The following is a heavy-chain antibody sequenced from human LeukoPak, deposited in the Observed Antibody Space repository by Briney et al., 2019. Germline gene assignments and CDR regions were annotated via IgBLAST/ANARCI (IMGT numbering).Heavy chain of an antibody. J-gene: IGHJ4*02. CDR3: ARLYSYGYYFDY. Sequence: ASVKVSCKASGYTFTDYYIHWVRQAPGQGLEWMGWINPNSGGINYAQKFQGRVTMTRDTPITTAYMELSRLRSDDTAVYYCARLYSYGYYFDYWGQGTLVIVSS. D-gene: IGHD5-18*01. CDR1: GYTFTDYY. V-gene: IGHV1-2*02. CDR2: INPNSGGI.